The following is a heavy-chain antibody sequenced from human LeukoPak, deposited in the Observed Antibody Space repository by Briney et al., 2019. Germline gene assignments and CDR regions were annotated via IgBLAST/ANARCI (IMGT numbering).Heavy chain of an antibody. Sequence: TSVKVSCNASGFTFTSSAVQWVRQARGQRLEWIGWIVVGSGNTNYAQKFQERVTITRDMSTSTAYMELSSLRSEDTAVYYCAADDGLYDFWSGYSYWFDPWGQGTLVTVSS. J-gene: IGHJ5*02. D-gene: IGHD3-3*01. CDR3: AADDGLYDFWSGYSYWFDP. CDR1: GFTFTSSA. V-gene: IGHV1-58*01. CDR2: IVVGSGNT.